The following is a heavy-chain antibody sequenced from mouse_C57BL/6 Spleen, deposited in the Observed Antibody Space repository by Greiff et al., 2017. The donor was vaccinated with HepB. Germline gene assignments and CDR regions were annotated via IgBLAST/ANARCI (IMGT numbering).Heavy chain of an antibody. CDR3: ARSIYYYGSSYGYYAMDY. J-gene: IGHJ4*01. Sequence: QVQLQQSGTELVKPGASVKLSCKASGYTFTSYWMHWVKQRPGQGLEWIGNINPSNGGTNYNEKFKSKATLTVDKSSSTAYMQLSSLTSEDSAVYYCARSIYYYGSSYGYYAMDYWGQGTSVTVSS. D-gene: IGHD1-1*01. V-gene: IGHV1-53*01. CDR1: GYTFTSYW. CDR2: INPSNGGT.